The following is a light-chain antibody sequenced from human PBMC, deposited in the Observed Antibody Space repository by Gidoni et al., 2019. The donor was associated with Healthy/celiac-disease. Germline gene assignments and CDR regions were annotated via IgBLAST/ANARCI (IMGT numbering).Light chain of an antibody. CDR3: SSYAGSNGKV. V-gene: IGLV2-8*01. CDR2: EVS. CDR1: SSDVGGYNY. Sequence: QSALTQPPSASGSPGQSVTISCTGTSSDVGGYNYVSWYQQHPGKAPTLMIYEVSKRPSGVPDRFSGSKSGNTASLTVSGLQAEDEADYYCSSYAGSNGKVFGGGTKLTVL. J-gene: IGLJ2*01.